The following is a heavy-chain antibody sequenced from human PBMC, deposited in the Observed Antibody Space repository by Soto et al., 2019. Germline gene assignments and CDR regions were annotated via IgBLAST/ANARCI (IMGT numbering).Heavy chain of an antibody. CDR2: IDPSDSQT. Sequence: GEYLKISCQGSGYTFSSYWIAWVRQMPGKGLEWMGRIDPSDSQTYYSPSFRGHVTISVTKSITTVFLQWSSLRASDTAMYYCARQIYDSDTGPNFQYYFDSWGQGTPVPVSS. V-gene: IGHV5-10-1*01. D-gene: IGHD3-22*01. CDR3: ARQIYDSDTGPNFQYYFDS. J-gene: IGHJ4*02. CDR1: GYTFSSYW.